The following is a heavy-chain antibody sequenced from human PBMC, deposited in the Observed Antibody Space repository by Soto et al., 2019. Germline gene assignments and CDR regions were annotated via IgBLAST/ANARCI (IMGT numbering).Heavy chain of an antibody. Sequence: QVQLVESGGGVVQPGRSLRLSCAASGFTFSSYGMHWVRQAPGKGLEWVAVISYDGSNKYYADSVKGRVTISRDNSKNQLYLQMNSLRAEDTAVYYLAKDEDTSHFLFYGSPIDYWGQGNLVTVSS. D-gene: IGHD3-10*01. V-gene: IGHV3-30*18. J-gene: IGHJ4*02. CDR2: ISYDGSNK. CDR1: GFTFSSYG. CDR3: AKDEDTSHFLFYGSPIDY.